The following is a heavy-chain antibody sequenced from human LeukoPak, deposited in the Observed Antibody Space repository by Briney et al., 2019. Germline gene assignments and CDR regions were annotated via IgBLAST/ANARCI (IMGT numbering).Heavy chain of an antibody. D-gene: IGHD3-10*01. CDR2: INHSGST. Sequence: PSETLSLTCTVYGGSFSGYYWSWIRQPPGKGLEWIGEINHSGSTNYNPSLKSRVTISVDTSKNQFSLKLSSVTAADTAVYYCARRRFGESKRLDYWGQGTLVTVSS. J-gene: IGHJ4*02. CDR1: GGSFSGYY. V-gene: IGHV4-34*01. CDR3: ARRRFGESKRLDY.